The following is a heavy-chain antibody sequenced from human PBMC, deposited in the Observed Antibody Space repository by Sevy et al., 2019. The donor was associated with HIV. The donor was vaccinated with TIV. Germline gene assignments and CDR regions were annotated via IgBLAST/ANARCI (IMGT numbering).Heavy chain of an antibody. CDR2: FIPMFDTT. J-gene: IGHJ6*01. CDR3: ASSYFDSSGYSPLFYHGTDV. Sequence: ASVKVSCKASGGTFISYAVTWVRQAPGQGLEWMGGFIPMFDTTNSAQKFQGRVTLTADGSTSTAYMELSSLRSEDTAVYYCASSYFDSSGYSPLFYHGTDVWGQGTTVTVSS. CDR1: GGTFISYA. V-gene: IGHV1-69*13. D-gene: IGHD3-22*01.